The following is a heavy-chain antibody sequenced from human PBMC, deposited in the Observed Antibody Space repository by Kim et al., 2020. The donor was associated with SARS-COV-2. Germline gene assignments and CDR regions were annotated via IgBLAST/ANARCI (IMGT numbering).Heavy chain of an antibody. CDR1: GFTFSSYS. Sequence: GGSLRLSCAASGFTFSSYSMNWVRQAPGKGLEWVSSISSSSYIYYADSVKGRVTISRDNAKNSLYLQMNSLRAEDTAVYYCARMISGSYLYYFDYWGQGTLVTVSS. J-gene: IGHJ4*02. CDR2: ISSSSYI. D-gene: IGHD1-26*01. CDR3: ARMISGSYLYYFDY. V-gene: IGHV3-21*01.